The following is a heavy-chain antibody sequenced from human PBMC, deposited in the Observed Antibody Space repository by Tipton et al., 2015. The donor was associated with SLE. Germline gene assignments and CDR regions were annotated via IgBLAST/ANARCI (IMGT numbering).Heavy chain of an antibody. CDR1: GGSFSGYY. J-gene: IGHJ3*02. CDR3: ARESLDDAFDI. Sequence: LRLSCAVYGGSFSGYYWSWIRQPPGKGLEWIGEINHSGSTNYNPSLKSRVTISVDTSKNQFSLKLSSVTAADTAVYYCARESLDDAFDIRGQGTMVTVSS. V-gene: IGHV4-34*01. D-gene: IGHD1-1*01. CDR2: INHSGST.